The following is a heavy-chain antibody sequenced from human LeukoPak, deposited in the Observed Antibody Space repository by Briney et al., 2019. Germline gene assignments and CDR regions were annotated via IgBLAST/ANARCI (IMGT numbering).Heavy chain of an antibody. CDR1: GFTFSSYA. J-gene: IGHJ4*02. CDR2: ISYDGSNK. CDR3: ARVLVIADY. D-gene: IGHD3-9*01. Sequence: PGGSLRLSCAASGFTFSSYAMHWVRQAPGKGLEWVAVISYDGSNKYYADSVKGRFTISRDNAKNSLYLQMNSLRAEDTAVYYCARVLVIADYWGQGTLVTVSS. V-gene: IGHV3-30-3*01.